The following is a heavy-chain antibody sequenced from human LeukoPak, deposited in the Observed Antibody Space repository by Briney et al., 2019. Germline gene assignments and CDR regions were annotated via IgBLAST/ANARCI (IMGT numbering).Heavy chain of an antibody. D-gene: IGHD6-19*01. J-gene: IGHJ5*02. Sequence: ASVKVSCKASGYTFTGYYMHWVRQAPGQGLEWMGWINPNSGGTNYAQKFQGRVTLTRDMSTSTAYMELRSLRSDDTAVYYCARDFTSSGWINWFDPWGQGTLVTVSS. CDR3: ARDFTSSGWINWFDP. CDR1: GYTFTGYY. CDR2: INPNSGGT. V-gene: IGHV1-2*02.